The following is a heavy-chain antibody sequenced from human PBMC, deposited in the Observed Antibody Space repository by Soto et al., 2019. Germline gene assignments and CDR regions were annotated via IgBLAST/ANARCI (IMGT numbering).Heavy chain of an antibody. CDR2: ISGSGGST. V-gene: IGHV3-23*01. Sequence: EVQLLESGGGLVQPGGSLRLSCAASGFTFSSYAMSWVRQAPGKGLEWVSAISGSGGSTYYADSVKGRFTISRDNSKNTLYMQMNSLRAEDTAVYYCAKRIAVAEGAFDIWGQGTMVTVSS. D-gene: IGHD6-19*01. CDR3: AKRIAVAEGAFDI. CDR1: GFTFSSYA. J-gene: IGHJ3*02.